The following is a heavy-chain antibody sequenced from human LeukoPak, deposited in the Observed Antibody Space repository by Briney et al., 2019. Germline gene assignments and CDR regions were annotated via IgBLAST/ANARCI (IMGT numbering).Heavy chain of an antibody. V-gene: IGHV3-72*01. Sequence: PGGSLRLSCAASGFTFGDHYMDWVRQAPGKGLEWVGRIRNKANSYTTEYAASVKGRFTISRDVSKNSLYLQMNSLKTEDTAVYYCARVRYYLDYWGQGTLVTVSS. CDR3: ARVRYYLDY. CDR1: GFTFGDHY. CDR2: IRNKANSYTT. D-gene: IGHD3-9*01. J-gene: IGHJ4*02.